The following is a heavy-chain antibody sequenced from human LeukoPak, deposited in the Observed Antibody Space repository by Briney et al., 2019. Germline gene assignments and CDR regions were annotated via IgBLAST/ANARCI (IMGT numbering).Heavy chain of an antibody. V-gene: IGHV4-39*01. Sequence: NPSETLSLTCTVSGGSISSSSYYWGWIRQPPGKGLEWIGGIYYSGSTYYNPSLKSRVTISVDTSKNQFSLKLSSVTAADTAVYYCARRPTTVTTEYYFDYWGQGTLVTVSS. J-gene: IGHJ4*02. CDR3: ARRPTTVTTEYYFDY. CDR1: GGSISSSSYY. D-gene: IGHD4-17*01. CDR2: IYYSGST.